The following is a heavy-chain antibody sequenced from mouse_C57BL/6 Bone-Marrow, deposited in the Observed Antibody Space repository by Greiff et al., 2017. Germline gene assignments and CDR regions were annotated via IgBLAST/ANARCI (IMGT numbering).Heavy chain of an antibody. V-gene: IGHV1-81*01. CDR3: AREDYYGSSSWFAY. CDR2: IYPRSGNT. CDR1: GYTFTSYG. Sequence: VQLQESGAELARPGASVKLSCKASGYTFTSYGISWVKQRTGQGLEWIGEIYPRSGNTYYNEKFKGKATLTVDTSSSTAYMELHSLTSEDSAVYFCAREDYYGSSSWFAYWGQGTLVTVSA. J-gene: IGHJ3*01. D-gene: IGHD1-1*01.